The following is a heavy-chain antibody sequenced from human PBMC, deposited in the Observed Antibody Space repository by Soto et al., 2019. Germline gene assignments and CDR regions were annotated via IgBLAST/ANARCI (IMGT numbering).Heavy chain of an antibody. Sequence: EVQLVESGGGLVKPGGSLRLSCAAFGFTFSSYNMNWVRQAPGKGLEWVSLITSSGYYMYYADSLKGRFTISRDNAKNSRYMQMNSLRAEDTAVYYCARVERDYYARDVWGQGTTVTVSS. CDR3: ARVERDYYARDV. CDR2: ITSSGYYM. D-gene: IGHD1-1*01. CDR1: GFTFSSYN. V-gene: IGHV3-21*01. J-gene: IGHJ6*02.